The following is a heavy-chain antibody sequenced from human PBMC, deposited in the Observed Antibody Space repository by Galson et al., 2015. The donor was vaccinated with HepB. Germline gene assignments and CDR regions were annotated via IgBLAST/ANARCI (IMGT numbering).Heavy chain of an antibody. CDR1: GFSFSSYW. Sequence: LRLSCAASGFSFSSYWMHWVRQAPGKGLLWVSRISGEGGSTTYADSVRGRFTIFRDNAKNTLYLQMNSLRTDDTAVYYCAREFSGYDYWGQGTPVTVSS. J-gene: IGHJ4*02. V-gene: IGHV3-74*01. D-gene: IGHD5-12*01. CDR3: AREFSGYDY. CDR2: ISGEGGST.